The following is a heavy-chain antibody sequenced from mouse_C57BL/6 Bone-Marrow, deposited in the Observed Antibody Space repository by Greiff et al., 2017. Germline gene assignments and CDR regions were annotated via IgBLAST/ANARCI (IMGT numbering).Heavy chain of an antibody. CDR1: GFSLTSYG. J-gene: IGHJ1*03. Sequence: VQLQQSGPGLVQPSPSLSITCTVSGFSLTSYGVHWVRQPPGKGLEWLGVIWSGGSTDYNAAFISRLSTSKDNSKSQVFFKMNSLQADDTAIYYCAKKGGSSWYFDVWGTGTTVTVSS. CDR3: AKKGGSSWYFDV. CDR2: IWSGGST. D-gene: IGHD1-1*01. V-gene: IGHV2-4*01.